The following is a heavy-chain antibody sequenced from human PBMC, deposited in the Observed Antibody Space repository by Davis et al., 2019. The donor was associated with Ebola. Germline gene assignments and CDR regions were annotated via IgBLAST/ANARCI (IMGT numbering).Heavy chain of an antibody. V-gene: IGHV3-48*02. J-gene: IGHJ4*02. D-gene: IGHD3-22*01. CDR2: ISSSSSTI. CDR3: ARELPGSSGYRQFDY. CDR1: GFTFSSYS. Sequence: GESLKISCAASGFTFSSYSMNWVRQAPGKGLEWVSYISSSSSTIYYADSVKGRFTISRDNAKNSLYLQMNSLRDEDTAVYYCARELPGSSGYRQFDYWGQGTLVTVSS.